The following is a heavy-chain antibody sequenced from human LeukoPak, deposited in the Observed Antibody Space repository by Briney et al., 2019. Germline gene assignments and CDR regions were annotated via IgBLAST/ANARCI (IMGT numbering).Heavy chain of an antibody. CDR3: PRDYGDPSNYYYGMDV. D-gene: IGHD4-17*01. CDR1: GYSFSSYL. V-gene: IGHV5-51*01. Sequence: RESLLISCKCSGYSFSSYLIGSVRQMPGKGLEWNKLIYPGDSDTKYSPSYQGQLTISADKSINTACLQWSNLKASDTAMYYCPRDYGDPSNYYYGMDVWGQGTTVTVSS. J-gene: IGHJ6*02. CDR2: IYPGDSDT.